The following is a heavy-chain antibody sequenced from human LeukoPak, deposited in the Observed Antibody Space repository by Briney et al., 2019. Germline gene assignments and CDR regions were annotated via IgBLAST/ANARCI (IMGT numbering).Heavy chain of an antibody. CDR3: ARARPGVVTAVYFQH. D-gene: IGHD2-21*02. CDR1: GGSLSGYY. V-gene: IGHV4-34*01. CDR2: INHSGST. J-gene: IGHJ1*01. Sequence: PSETLSLTCAVYGGSLSGYYWSWIRQPPGKGLEWIGEINHSGSTNYNPSLKSRVTISVDTSKNQFSLKLSSVTAADTAVYYCARARPGVVTAVYFQHWGQGTLVTVSS.